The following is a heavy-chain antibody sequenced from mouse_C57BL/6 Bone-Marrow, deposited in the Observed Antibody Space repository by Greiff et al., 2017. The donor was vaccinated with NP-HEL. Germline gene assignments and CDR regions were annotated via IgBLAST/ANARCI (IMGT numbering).Heavy chain of an antibody. CDR1: GYTFTSYW. CDR3: ARSIYDGYYWFAY. V-gene: IGHV1-69*01. D-gene: IGHD2-3*01. CDR2: IDPSDSYT. J-gene: IGHJ3*01. Sequence: QVQLQQSGAELVMPGASVKLSCKASGYTFTSYWMHWVKQRPGQGLEWIGEIDPSDSYTNYNQKFKGKSTLTVNKSSSTAYMQLSSMSSEDSAVYNCARSIYDGYYWFAYWGQGTLVTVSA.